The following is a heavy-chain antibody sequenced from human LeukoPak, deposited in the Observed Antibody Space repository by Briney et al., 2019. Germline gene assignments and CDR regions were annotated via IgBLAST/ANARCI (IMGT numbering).Heavy chain of an antibody. CDR3: ARGDSIAARPNPSAFDY. CDR2: ISAYNGNT. CDR1: GYTFTSYG. V-gene: IGHV1-18*01. Sequence: ASVKASCKASGYTFTSYGISWVRQAPGQGLEWMGWISAYNGNTNYAQKLQGRVTMTTDTSTSTAYMELRSLRSDDTAVYYCARGDSIAARPNPSAFDYWGQGTLVTVSS. J-gene: IGHJ4*02. D-gene: IGHD6-6*01.